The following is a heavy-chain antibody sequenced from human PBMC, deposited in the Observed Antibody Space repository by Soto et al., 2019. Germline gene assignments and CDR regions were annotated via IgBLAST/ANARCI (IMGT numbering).Heavy chain of an antibody. Sequence: QVHLVQSGAEVKKPGASVKVSCKGSGYGFTTYGITWVRQAPGQGLEWMAWISAHNGNTNYAQKVEGRVPGTRDTSTSTAYMELRSLRYDDTAVYYCAGGRYGDYWGQGALVTVSS. V-gene: IGHV1-18*01. CDR3: AGGRYGDY. CDR1: GYGFTTYG. J-gene: IGHJ4*02. CDR2: ISAHNGNT. D-gene: IGHD1-1*01.